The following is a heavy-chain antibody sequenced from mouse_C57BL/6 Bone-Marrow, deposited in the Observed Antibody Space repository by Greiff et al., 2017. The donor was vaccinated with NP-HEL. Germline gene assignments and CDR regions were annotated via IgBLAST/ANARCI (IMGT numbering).Heavy chain of an antibody. CDR1: GYTFTTYP. V-gene: IGHV1-47*01. Sequence: VMLVESGAELVKPGASVKMSCKASGYTFTTYPIEWMKQNHGKSLEWIGNFHPYNDDTKYNEKFKGKATLTVEKSSSTVYLELSRLTSDDSAVYYCARPDDYDEGYFDYWGQGTTLTVSS. CDR3: ARPDDYDEGYFDY. J-gene: IGHJ2*01. D-gene: IGHD2-4*01. CDR2: FHPYNDDT.